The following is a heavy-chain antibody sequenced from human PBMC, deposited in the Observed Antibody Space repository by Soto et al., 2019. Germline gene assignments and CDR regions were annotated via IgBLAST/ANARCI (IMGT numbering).Heavy chain of an antibody. V-gene: IGHV1-69*12. D-gene: IGHD6-13*01. Sequence: QVQLVQSGAEVKKPGSSVKVSCKASGGTFSSYAISWVRQAPGQGLEWMGGIIPIFGTANYAQKFQGRVTITADESTSTAYMELSSLSSEDRAVYYCARDYSSWYTEDWFDPWGQGTLVTVSS. CDR3: ARDYSSWYTEDWFDP. J-gene: IGHJ5*02. CDR2: IIPIFGTA. CDR1: GGTFSSYA.